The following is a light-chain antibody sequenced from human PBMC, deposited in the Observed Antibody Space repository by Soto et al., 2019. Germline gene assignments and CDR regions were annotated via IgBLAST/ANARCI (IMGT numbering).Light chain of an antibody. J-gene: IGKJ1*01. CDR1: QSVFYSSNNKNY. Sequence: DTVMTQSPDSLAVSLGERATINCKSSQSVFYSSNNKNYLVWYQQKPGQPPKLLIYWASTRASGVPDRFSGSGSGTDFTLTISSLQAEDVAVYFCQQYYSTPWTFGQGTKVEIK. CDR2: WAS. V-gene: IGKV4-1*01. CDR3: QQYYSTPWT.